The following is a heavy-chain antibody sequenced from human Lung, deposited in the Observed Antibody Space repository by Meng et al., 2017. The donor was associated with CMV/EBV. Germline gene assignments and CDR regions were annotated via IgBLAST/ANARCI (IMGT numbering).Heavy chain of an antibody. J-gene: IGHJ4*02. CDR2: ISSSSSYI. Sequence: GESXKISCAASGFTFSSYSMNWVRQAPGKGLEWVSSISSSSSYIYYADSVKGRFTISRDNAKNSLYLQMNSLRAEDTAVYYCARDYVNDYWGQGTLVTVSS. V-gene: IGHV3-21*01. D-gene: IGHD3-16*01. CDR1: GFTFSSYS. CDR3: ARDYVNDY.